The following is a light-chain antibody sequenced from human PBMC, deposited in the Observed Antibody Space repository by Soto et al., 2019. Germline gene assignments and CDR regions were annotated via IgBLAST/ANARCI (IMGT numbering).Light chain of an antibody. CDR2: EVS. Sequence: QSALTQPPSASGSPGQSVTISCTGTSSDVGTYKYVSWYQQHPGQVPKLIIYEVSKRPSGVPDRFSGSKSGNTASLTVSGLQAEDEADYYCSSYAGSNIGVFGGGTKLTV. CDR3: SSYAGSNIGV. J-gene: IGLJ3*02. CDR1: SSDVGTYKY. V-gene: IGLV2-8*01.